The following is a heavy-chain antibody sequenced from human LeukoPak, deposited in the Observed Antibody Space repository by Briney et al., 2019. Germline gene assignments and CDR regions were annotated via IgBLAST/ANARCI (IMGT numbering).Heavy chain of an antibody. CDR2: ITGRGDGT. Sequence: GGSLRLSCAASGFXFNTYTINWVRQAPGKGLEWVSAITGRGDGTYYADLVKGRFTISRDNSKNTLYLQMSSLRAEDTAAYYCAKGTERYREVSSFDFWGQGTLVTVSS. CDR1: GFXFNTYT. D-gene: IGHD6-19*01. V-gene: IGHV3-23*01. J-gene: IGHJ4*02. CDR3: AKGTERYREVSSFDF.